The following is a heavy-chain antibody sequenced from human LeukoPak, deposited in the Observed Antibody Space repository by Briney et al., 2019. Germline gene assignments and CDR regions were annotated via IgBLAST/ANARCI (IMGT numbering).Heavy chain of an antibody. CDR3: ATRIAVAGIRSAFDI. Sequence: GGSLRLSCAASGFTFSSYAMSWVRQAPGKGLEWVSAISGSGGSTYYADSVKGRFTISRDNSKNTLYLQMNSLRAEGTAVYYCATRIAVAGIRSAFDIWGQGTMVTVSS. D-gene: IGHD6-19*01. CDR2: ISGSGGST. J-gene: IGHJ3*02. V-gene: IGHV3-23*01. CDR1: GFTFSSYA.